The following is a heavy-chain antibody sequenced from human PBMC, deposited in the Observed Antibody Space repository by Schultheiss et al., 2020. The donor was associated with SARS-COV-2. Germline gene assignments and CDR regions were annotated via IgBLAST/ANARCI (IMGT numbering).Heavy chain of an antibody. J-gene: IGHJ6*02. CDR3: ARESSSGYSVIYYYYGMDV. V-gene: IGHV3-7*01. Sequence: GGSLRLSCAASGFTFSSYEMNWVRQAPGKGLEWVANIKQDGSEKYYVDSVKGRFTISRDNAKNSLYLQMNSLRDEDTAVYYCARESSSGYSVIYYYYGMDVWGQGTTVTVSS. D-gene: IGHD3-22*01. CDR2: IKQDGSEK. CDR1: GFTFSSYE.